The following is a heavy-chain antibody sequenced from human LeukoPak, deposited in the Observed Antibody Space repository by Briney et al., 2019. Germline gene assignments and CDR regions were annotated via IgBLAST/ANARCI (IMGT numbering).Heavy chain of an antibody. V-gene: IGHV1-18*01. CDR3: ARREGYYDSSGRNLDY. D-gene: IGHD3-22*01. CDR2: ISAYNGNT. CDR1: GYTFTSYG. Sequence: ASVKVSCKASGYTFTSYGISWVRQAPGQGLEWMGWISAYNGNTNYAQKLQGRVTMTTDTSTGTAYMELRSLRSDDTAVYYCARREGYYDSSGRNLDYWGQGTLVTVSS. J-gene: IGHJ4*02.